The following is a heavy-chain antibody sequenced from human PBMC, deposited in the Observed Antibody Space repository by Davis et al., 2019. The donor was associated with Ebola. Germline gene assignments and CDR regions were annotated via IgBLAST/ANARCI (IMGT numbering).Heavy chain of an antibody. CDR1: GFTFDDYA. J-gene: IGHJ6*02. V-gene: IGHV3-9*01. D-gene: IGHD5-12*01. CDR2: ISWNSGSI. CDR3: AKALRSGGGYYYYGMDV. Sequence: SLKISCAASGFTFDDYAMHWVRQAPGKGLEWVSGISWNSGSIGYADSVKGRFTISRDNAKNSLYLQMNSLRAEDTALYYCAKALRSGGGYYYYGMDVWGQGTTVTVSS.